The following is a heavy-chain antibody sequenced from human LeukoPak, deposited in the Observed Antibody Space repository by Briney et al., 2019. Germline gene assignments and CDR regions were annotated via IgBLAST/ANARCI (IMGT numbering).Heavy chain of an antibody. J-gene: IGHJ4*02. V-gene: IGHV3-7*01. CDR3: ARDGGLHTNFDY. CDR1: GFIFSDYT. Sequence: GGSLRLSCAASGFIFSDYTMNWVRQAPGKGLEWVANTKPDGSAEYYADSVRGRFSTSRDNANNLLYLQMNSLRAEDTAVYYCARDGGLHTNFDYWGQGTLVTVSS. CDR2: TKPDGSAE. D-gene: IGHD2-15*01.